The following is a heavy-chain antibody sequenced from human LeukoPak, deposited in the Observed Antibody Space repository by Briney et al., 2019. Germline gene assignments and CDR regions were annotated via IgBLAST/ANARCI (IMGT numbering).Heavy chain of an antibody. CDR3: AKDQGSSSWALDY. D-gene: IGHD6-13*01. J-gene: IGHJ4*02. V-gene: IGHV3-23*01. Sequence: GRSLRLSCAASGFTFSSYAMSWVRQAPGKGLEWVSAISGSGGSTYYADSVKGRYTISRDNSKNTLYLQMNSLRAEDTAVYYCAKDQGSSSWALDYWGQGTLVTVSS. CDR1: GFTFSSYA. CDR2: ISGSGGST.